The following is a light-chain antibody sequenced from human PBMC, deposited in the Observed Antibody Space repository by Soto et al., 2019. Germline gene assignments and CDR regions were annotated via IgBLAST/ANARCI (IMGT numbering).Light chain of an antibody. Sequence: DIQLTQSPSTLSASVGDRVTITCRASQSISSWLAWYQQKPGKAPKFLIYKTSNLESGVPSRFSGSGSGTEFTLTISSLQPDDFATYHCQYYNNYYWTFGQGTKVEIK. CDR3: QYYNNYYWT. J-gene: IGKJ1*01. V-gene: IGKV1-5*03. CDR1: QSISSW. CDR2: KTS.